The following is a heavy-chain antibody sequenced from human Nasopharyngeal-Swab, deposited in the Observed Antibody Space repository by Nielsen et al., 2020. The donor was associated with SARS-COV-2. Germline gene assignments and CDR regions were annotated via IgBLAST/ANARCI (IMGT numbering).Heavy chain of an antibody. D-gene: IGHD2-2*01. J-gene: IGHJ4*02. V-gene: IGHV4-31*03. CDR3: ARVSSSTSFRTPYYFDY. CDR1: GGSISSGGNY. Sequence: SETLSLTCTFSGGSISSGGNYWSWIRQHPGKGLEWIGYIYYSGSTYYNPSLKSRVTISVDTSKNQFFLKLSSVTAADTAVYYCARVSSSTSFRTPYYFDYWGQGTLVTVSS. CDR2: IYYSGST.